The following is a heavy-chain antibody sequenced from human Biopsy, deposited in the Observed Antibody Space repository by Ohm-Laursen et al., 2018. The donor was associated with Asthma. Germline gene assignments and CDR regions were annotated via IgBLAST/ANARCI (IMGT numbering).Heavy chain of an antibody. Sequence: ASVKVSCKASGYSFATNAMHWVRQAPGQRPEWMGWFNPGNGNAKVSEKFQDRVSITRDTSATTAYLEVSSLTSEDTAVYYCARSAETYSGFDSNYYGMDVWGQGTRVTVPS. CDR3: ARSAETYSGFDSNYYGMDV. CDR2: FNPGNGNA. CDR1: GYSFATNA. J-gene: IGHJ6*02. D-gene: IGHD5-12*01. V-gene: IGHV1-3*01.